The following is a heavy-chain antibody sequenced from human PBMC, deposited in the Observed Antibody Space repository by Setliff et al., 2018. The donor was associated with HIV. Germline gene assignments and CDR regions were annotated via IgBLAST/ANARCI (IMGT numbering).Heavy chain of an antibody. CDR3: VKGKTLGGGSLDY. D-gene: IGHD3-16*01. Sequence: GGSLRLSCAVSGFTFSTYWMSWVRQAPGKGLEWVANIKQDGSEKNYMDSVKGRFTISRDNAKSSLYLQMNSLRTEDTALYYCVKGKTLGGGSLDYWGQGTLVTVSS. V-gene: IGHV3-7*05. J-gene: IGHJ4*02. CDR2: IKQDGSEK. CDR1: GFTFSTYW.